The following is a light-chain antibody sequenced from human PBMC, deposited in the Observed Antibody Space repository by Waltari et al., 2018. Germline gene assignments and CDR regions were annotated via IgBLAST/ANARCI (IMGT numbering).Light chain of an antibody. CDR3: SSYTTSSAPGV. J-gene: IGLJ1*01. V-gene: IGLV2-14*01. CDR1: DSDVGAYDF. Sequence: QSALTQPASVSGSPGQSITISCSGTDSDVGAYDFVYWYQQHPGKAPHLIIYEVSNLPSGLSNRFPASKSGNTSSLTISWLQAEDEADYYCSSYTTSSAPGVFGTGTRVTVL. CDR2: EVS.